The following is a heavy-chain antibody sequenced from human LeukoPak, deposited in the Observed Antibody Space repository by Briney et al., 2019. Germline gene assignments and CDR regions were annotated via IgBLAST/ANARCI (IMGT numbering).Heavy chain of an antibody. J-gene: IGHJ6*03. CDR2: TYYRSKWYN. CDR1: GDSVSSNSAA. CDR3: AREWVVHGDFWSGYFSGYYYYYYMDV. D-gene: IGHD3-3*01. V-gene: IGHV6-1*01. Sequence: SQTLSLTCAISGDSVSSNSAAWNWIRQSPSRGLEWLGRTYYRSKWYNDYALSVKSRITINPDTSKNQFSMQLNYVTPEDTDVYYCAREWVVHGDFWSGYFSGYYYYYYMDVWGKGTTVTVSS.